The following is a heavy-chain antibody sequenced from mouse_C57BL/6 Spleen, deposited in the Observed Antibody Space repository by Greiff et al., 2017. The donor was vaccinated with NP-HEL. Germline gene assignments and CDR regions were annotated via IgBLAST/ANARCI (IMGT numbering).Heavy chain of an antibody. CDR3: ARGWDYVFAY. J-gene: IGHJ3*01. Sequence: VQLQQPGAELVKPGASVKLSCKASGYTFTSYWMQWVKQRPGQGLEWIGEIDPSDSYTNYNQKFKGKATLTVDTSSSIAYMQLSSLTSEDSAVYYCARGWDYVFAYWGQGTLVTVSA. D-gene: IGHD2-4*01. V-gene: IGHV1-50*01. CDR1: GYTFTSYW. CDR2: IDPSDSYT.